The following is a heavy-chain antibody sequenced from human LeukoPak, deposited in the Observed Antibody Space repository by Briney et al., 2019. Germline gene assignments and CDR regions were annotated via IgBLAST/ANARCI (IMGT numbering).Heavy chain of an antibody. CDR1: GGSISSYY. CDR2: IYYSGST. CDR3: ARHIPNSNYLPGWFDP. D-gene: IGHD4-4*01. J-gene: IGHJ5*02. V-gene: IGHV4-59*08. Sequence: PSETLSLTCTVSGGSISSYYWSWIRQPPGKGLEWIGYIYYSGSTNYNPSLKSRVTISVDTSKNQFSLKLSSVTAADTAVYYCARHIPNSNYLPGWFDPWGQGTLVTVSS.